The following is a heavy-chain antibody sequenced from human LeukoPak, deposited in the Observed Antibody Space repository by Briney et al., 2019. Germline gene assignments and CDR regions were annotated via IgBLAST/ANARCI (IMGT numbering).Heavy chain of an antibody. Sequence: GGSLRLSCAASRFTFSTYGMHWVRQAPGKGLEWVALISYDGINKYYADSVKGRFTISRDNSKSTLYLQMSSLRAEGTAVYYCARDSDGMSVWGLGTTVTVSS. CDR1: RFTFSTYG. CDR2: ISYDGINK. CDR3: ARDSDGMSV. V-gene: IGHV3-30*03. J-gene: IGHJ6*02.